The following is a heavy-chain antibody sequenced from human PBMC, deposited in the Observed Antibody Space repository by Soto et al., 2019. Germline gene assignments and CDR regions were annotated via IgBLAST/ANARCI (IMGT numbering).Heavy chain of an antibody. D-gene: IGHD1-26*01. J-gene: IGHJ5*01. CDR3: PRYRYTRNYRWFDS. V-gene: IGHV3-23*01. CDR2: ISGSGGST. Sequence: VRLSCLASGFSISMYAISWVRQAPGKGLEWVSAISGSGGSTYYADSVEGRFTISRDNSENTLYLQMNSLRAEDKGMYYCPRYRYTRNYRWFDSWGQGTRAT. CDR1: GFSISMYA.